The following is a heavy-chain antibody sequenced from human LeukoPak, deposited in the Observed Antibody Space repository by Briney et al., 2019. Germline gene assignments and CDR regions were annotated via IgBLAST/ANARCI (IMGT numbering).Heavy chain of an antibody. V-gene: IGHV1-2*02. D-gene: IGHD2-2*01. J-gene: IGHJ5*02. CDR2: INPNSGGT. CDR1: GYTFTGYY. Sequence: ASVKVSCXASGYTFTGYYMHWVRQAPGQGLEWMAWINPNSGGTNYAQKFQGRVTMTRDTSISTAYMELSRLRSDDTAVYHCATDCSSTSCYLFDPWGQGTLVTVSS. CDR3: ATDCSSTSCYLFDP.